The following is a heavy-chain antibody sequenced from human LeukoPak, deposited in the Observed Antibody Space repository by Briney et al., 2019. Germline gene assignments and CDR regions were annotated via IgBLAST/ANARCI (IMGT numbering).Heavy chain of an antibody. CDR3: ARGNIVVVVAATLPGDNWFDP. V-gene: IGHV4-38-2*02. Sequence: SETLSLTCTVSGYSISSGYYWGWIRQPPGKGLEWIGSIYHSGSTYYNPSLKSRVTISVDTSKNQFSLKLSSVTAADTAVYYCARGNIVVVVAATLPGDNWFDPWGQGTLVTVSS. CDR2: IYHSGST. D-gene: IGHD2-15*01. J-gene: IGHJ5*02. CDR1: GYSISSGYY.